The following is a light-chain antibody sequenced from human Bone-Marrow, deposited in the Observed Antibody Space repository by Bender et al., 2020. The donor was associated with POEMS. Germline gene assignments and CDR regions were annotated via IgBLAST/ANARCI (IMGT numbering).Light chain of an antibody. CDR3: QSADSDGLYV. J-gene: IGLJ1*01. V-gene: IGLV3-25*03. CDR1: ALPNQF. Sequence: SYELTQPPSVSVSPGQTARITCSGDALPNQFVFWYQQKPGQAPVMLIYNDRQRPSGIPERFSGSTSGTTVTLTVSGVQAEDEADYYCQSADSDGLYVFGTGTRVTVL. CDR2: NDR.